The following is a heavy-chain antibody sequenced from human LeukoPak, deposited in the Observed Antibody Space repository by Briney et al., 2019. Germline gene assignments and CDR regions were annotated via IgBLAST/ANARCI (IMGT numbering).Heavy chain of an antibody. CDR2: IKQDGSEK. V-gene: IGHV3-7*01. Sequence: GGSLRLSCAASGFTFSSYWMSWVRQAPGKGLEWVANIKQDGSEKYYVDSVKGRFTISRDNAKNSLYLQMNSLRAEDTAVYYCARDHRYCSGGSCYNQYYMDVWGKGTTVTVSS. CDR1: GFTFSSYW. J-gene: IGHJ6*03. D-gene: IGHD2-15*01. CDR3: ARDHRYCSGGSCYNQYYMDV.